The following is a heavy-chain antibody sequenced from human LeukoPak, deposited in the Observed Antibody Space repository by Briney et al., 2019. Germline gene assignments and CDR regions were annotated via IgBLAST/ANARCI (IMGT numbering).Heavy chain of an antibody. CDR2: ISSSSSNI. D-gene: IGHD3-3*02. Sequence: GGSLKPSCAASGLTFSSYSMNWVRQAPGKGLEWVSSISSSSSNIYYADSVKGRFTISRDNAKNSLSLQMNSLRAEDTAVYYCARASGGIRSSSSDYWAQGTLVTVSS. V-gene: IGHV3-21*01. J-gene: IGHJ4*02. CDR1: GLTFSSYS. CDR3: ARASGGIRSSSSDY.